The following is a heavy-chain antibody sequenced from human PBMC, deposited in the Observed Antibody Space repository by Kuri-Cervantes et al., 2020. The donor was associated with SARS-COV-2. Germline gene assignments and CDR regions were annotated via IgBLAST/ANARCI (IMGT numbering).Heavy chain of an antibody. V-gene: IGHV1-46*03. CDR2: INPSGGST. CDR3: ARSTAGYSSSWYTDY. J-gene: IGHJ4*02. D-gene: IGHD6-13*01. CDR1: GYTLTELS. Sequence: ASVKVSCKVSGYTLTELSMHWVRQAPGQGLEWMGIINPSGGSTSYAQKFQGRVTMTRDTSTSTVYMELSSLRSEDTAVYYCARSTAGYSSSWYTDYWGQGTLVTVSS.